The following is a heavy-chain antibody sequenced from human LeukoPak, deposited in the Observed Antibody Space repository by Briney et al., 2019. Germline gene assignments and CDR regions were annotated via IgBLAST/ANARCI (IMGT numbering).Heavy chain of an antibody. CDR2: ISGSGGST. Sequence: GGSLRLSCAASGFTFSSYSMNWVRQAPGKGLEWVSAISGSGGSTYYADSVKGRFTISRDNSKNTLYLQMNSLRAEDTAVYYCAKDPDVRSFTGAFDIWGQGTMVTVSS. J-gene: IGHJ3*02. D-gene: IGHD1-26*01. CDR3: AKDPDVRSFTGAFDI. CDR1: GFTFSSYS. V-gene: IGHV3-23*01.